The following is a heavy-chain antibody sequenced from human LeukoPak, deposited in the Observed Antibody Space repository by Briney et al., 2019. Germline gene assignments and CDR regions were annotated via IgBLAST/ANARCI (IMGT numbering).Heavy chain of an antibody. D-gene: IGHD6-13*01. J-gene: IGHJ4*02. V-gene: IGHV4-4*07. CDR3: ATYDQKLAFDN. CDR1: GGSMSSYY. CDR2: MYTDGST. Sequence: PSETLSLTCIVSGGSMSSYYWSWIRQPAGKGLEWIGRMYTDGSTNYNPFLNSRVTMSVDTSKKHVSLRLNSVPAADTAVYYCATYDQKLAFDNWGQGTLVTVSS.